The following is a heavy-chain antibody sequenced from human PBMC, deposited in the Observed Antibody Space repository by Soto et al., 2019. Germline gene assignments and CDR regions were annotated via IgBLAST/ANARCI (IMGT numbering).Heavy chain of an antibody. CDR1: GFSLNSYA. CDR2: ISYDGSNK. CDR3: ESDCSSRTCYRQGGMDV. Sequence: VQLVESGGGVVQPGRSLTLSRAASGFSLNSYARHWVRQAPGKGLEWVAVISYDGSNKFYGDSVKGRFTISRDNSKNTVYLQMDSLRTEDTAVYYCESDCSSRTCYRQGGMDVWGQGTTVTVSS. D-gene: IGHD2-2*02. J-gene: IGHJ6*02. V-gene: IGHV3-30-3*01.